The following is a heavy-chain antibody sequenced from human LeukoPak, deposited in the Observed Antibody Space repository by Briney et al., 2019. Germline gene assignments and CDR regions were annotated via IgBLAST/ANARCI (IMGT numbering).Heavy chain of an antibody. J-gene: IGHJ4*02. D-gene: IGHD3-22*01. CDR1: GVTLTNYA. CDR3: AREGDSSGYYDY. CDR2: INPNSGGT. V-gene: IGHV1-2*04. Sequence: ASVKVSCKASGVTLTNYAMNWVRQAPGQGLEWMGWINPNSGGTNYAQKFQGWVTMTRDTSISTAYMELSRLRSDDTAVYYCAREGDSSGYYDYWGQGTLVTVSS.